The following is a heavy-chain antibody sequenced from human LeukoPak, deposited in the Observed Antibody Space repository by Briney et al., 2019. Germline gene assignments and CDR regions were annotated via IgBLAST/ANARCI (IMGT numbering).Heavy chain of an antibody. D-gene: IGHD6-6*01. CDR1: GFTVSSNY. CDR3: ARVFRSITARLDFDY. Sequence: GGSLRLSCAASGFTVSSNYMSWVRQAPGKGLEWVSVIYSGGRTYYADSVKGRLTISRDNSKNTLYLQMNSLRAEDTAVYYCARVFRSITARLDFDYWGQGTLVTVSS. J-gene: IGHJ4*02. CDR2: IYSGGRT. V-gene: IGHV3-66*01.